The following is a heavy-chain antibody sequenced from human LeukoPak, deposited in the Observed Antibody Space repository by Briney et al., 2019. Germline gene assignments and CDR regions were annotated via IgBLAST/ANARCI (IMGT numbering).Heavy chain of an antibody. CDR2: ISGSGGST. Sequence: PGGTLRLSCAASGFTFSSYGMSWVRQAPGKGLEWVSAISGSGGSTYYADSVKGRFTISRDNSKNTLYLQMNSLRAEDTAVYYCAKDNYYGSGIPYYYYYYMDVWGKGTTVTISS. CDR3: AKDNYYGSGIPYYYYYYMDV. J-gene: IGHJ6*03. V-gene: IGHV3-23*01. D-gene: IGHD3-10*01. CDR1: GFTFSSYG.